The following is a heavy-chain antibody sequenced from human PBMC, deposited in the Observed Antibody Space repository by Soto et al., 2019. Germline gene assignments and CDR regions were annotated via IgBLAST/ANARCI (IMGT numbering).Heavy chain of an antibody. V-gene: IGHV3-23*01. J-gene: IGHJ4*02. CDR3: ARPDGATYNFRY. CDR1: GFTFNAYS. CDR2: ISTTGGST. D-gene: IGHD1-1*01. Sequence: DVQLLESGGRLVQPGGSLRLSCAASGFTFNAYSLSWVRQAPGKGLEWVSAISTTGGSTYDADSVKGRFTISRDNSQNTLSLQMNSLRAEDTAVYYCARPDGATYNFRYWGQGTLVTVSS.